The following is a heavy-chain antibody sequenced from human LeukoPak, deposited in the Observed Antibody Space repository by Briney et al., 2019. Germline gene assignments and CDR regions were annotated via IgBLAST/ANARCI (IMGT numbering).Heavy chain of an antibody. Sequence: ASVKVSCKASGYTFTSYDINWVRQATGQGLEWVGWMNPNSGNTGYAQKFQGRVTITRNTSISTAYMELSSLRSEDTAVYYCARAIVYCSSTSCYISDAFDIWGQGTMVTVSS. D-gene: IGHD2-2*02. V-gene: IGHV1-8*03. CDR3: ARAIVYCSSTSCYISDAFDI. J-gene: IGHJ3*02. CDR2: MNPNSGNT. CDR1: GYTFTSYD.